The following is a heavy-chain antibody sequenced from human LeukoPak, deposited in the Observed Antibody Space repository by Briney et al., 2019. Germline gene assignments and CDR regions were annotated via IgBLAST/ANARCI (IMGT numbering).Heavy chain of an antibody. Sequence: PGGSLRLSCAASGFTFSSYTMHWIRQAPGKGLEWVSSISSSSSYIYYADSVKGRFTISRDNAKNSLYLQMNSLRAEDTAVYYCASISSGWYWDYWGQGTLVTVSS. CDR1: GFTFSSYT. CDR3: ASISSGWYWDY. V-gene: IGHV3-21*01. J-gene: IGHJ4*02. CDR2: ISSSSSYI. D-gene: IGHD6-19*01.